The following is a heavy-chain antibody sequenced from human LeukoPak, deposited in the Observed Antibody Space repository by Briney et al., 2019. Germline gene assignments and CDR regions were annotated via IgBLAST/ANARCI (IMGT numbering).Heavy chain of an antibody. CDR2: IYWDDDK. CDR1: GFSLSTSGVG. CDR3: AHLYGDYVPFDY. J-gene: IGHJ4*02. V-gene: IGHV2-5*02. Sequence: SGPTPVKPTQTLTLTCTFSGFSLSTSGVGVGWIRQPPGKALEGLALIYWDDDKRYSPSLKSRLTITKDTSKNQVVLTMTNMDPVDTATYYCAHLYGDYVPFDYWGQGTLVTVSS. D-gene: IGHD4-17*01.